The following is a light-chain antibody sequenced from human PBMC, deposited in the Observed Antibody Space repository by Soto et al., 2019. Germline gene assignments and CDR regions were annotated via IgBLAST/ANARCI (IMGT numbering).Light chain of an antibody. CDR1: QGISSY. J-gene: IGKJ3*01. CDR2: AAS. V-gene: IGKV1-9*01. Sequence: DIQLTQSPSFLSASVGDRVTITVRASQGISSYLAWLQQILVKALRPLIYAASTLQSGVPSRFSGSGSWTEFSLTIRSLQPEEFATYYCQQFDSYPRTFGPGTKGDV. CDR3: QQFDSYPRT.